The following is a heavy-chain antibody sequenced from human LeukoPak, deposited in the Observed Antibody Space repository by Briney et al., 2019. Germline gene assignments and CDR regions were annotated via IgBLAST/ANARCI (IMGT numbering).Heavy chain of an antibody. J-gene: IGHJ4*02. CDR3: ARAGGYCSGGSCYRFDY. D-gene: IGHD2-15*01. Sequence: ASVKVSCKASGYTFTTYGISWVRQAPGQGLEWMGWISAYNGNTNSAQKLQGRVTMTTDTSTSTAYMEMRSLRSDDTAVYYCARAGGYCSGGSCYRFDYWGQGTLVTVSS. CDR1: GYTFTTYG. CDR2: ISAYNGNT. V-gene: IGHV1-18*01.